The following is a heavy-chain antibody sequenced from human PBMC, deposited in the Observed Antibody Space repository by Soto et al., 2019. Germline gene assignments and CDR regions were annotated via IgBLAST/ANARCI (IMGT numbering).Heavy chain of an antibody. Sequence: GGSLRLSCAASGFTFSSYAMSWVRQAPGKGLEWVSAISGSGGSTFYSDSVKGRFTISRDNSKNILYMQMNSLRDEDTAVYYCAKDMEIVSVKDDIGIDTFDVWGQGKMVTVSS. V-gene: IGHV3-23*01. D-gene: IGHD2-2*03. CDR3: AKDMEIVSVKDDIGIDTFDV. CDR1: GFTFSSYA. CDR2: ISGSGGST. J-gene: IGHJ3*01.